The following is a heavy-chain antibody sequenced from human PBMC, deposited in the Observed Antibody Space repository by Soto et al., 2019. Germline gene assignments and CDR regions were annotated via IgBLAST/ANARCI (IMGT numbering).Heavy chain of an antibody. CDR1: GGSFSGYY. CDR2: INHSGST. V-gene: IGHV4-34*01. Sequence: SETLSLTCAVYGGSFSGYYWSWIRHPPGKGLEWIGEINHSGSTNYNPSLKSRGTISVDTSKNQFSLNLTSLTAADTAVYYCARAYYYYYGMDVWGQGTTVTVSS. J-gene: IGHJ6*02. CDR3: ARAYYYYYGMDV.